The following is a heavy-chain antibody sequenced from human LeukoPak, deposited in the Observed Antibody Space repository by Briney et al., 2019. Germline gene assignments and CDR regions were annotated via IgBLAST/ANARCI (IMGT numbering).Heavy chain of an antibody. CDR1: GFTFSDYG. CDR2: IRYDGSNK. D-gene: IGHD1-26*01. CDR3: AKDGLVGSYYGQWIDF. J-gene: IGHJ4*02. Sequence: GGSLRLSCAPSGFTFSDYGMHWVRQAPGKGLEWVAVIRYDGSNKYYADSVKGRFTISRDNFQNTLYLQVSSLRAEDTAVYYCAKDGLVGSYYGQWIDFWGQGTLVTVSS. V-gene: IGHV3-30*18.